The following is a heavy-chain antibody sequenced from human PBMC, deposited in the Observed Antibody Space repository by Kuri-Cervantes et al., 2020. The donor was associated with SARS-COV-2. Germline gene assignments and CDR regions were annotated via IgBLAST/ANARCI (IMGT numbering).Heavy chain of an antibody. J-gene: IGHJ4*02. CDR1: GYSISSGYY. D-gene: IGHD6-19*01. Sequence: SETLSLTCTVSGYSISSGYYWGWIRQPPGKGLEWIGSIYHSGSTYYNPSLKSRVTISVDTSKNQFSLKLSSVTAADTAVYYCARTYSSGWYLRDYWGQGTLVTVSS. V-gene: IGHV4-38-2*02. CDR2: IYHSGST. CDR3: ARTYSSGWYLRDY.